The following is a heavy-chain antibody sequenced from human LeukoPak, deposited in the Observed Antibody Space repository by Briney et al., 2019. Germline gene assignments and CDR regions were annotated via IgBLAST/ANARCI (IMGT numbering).Heavy chain of an antibody. CDR2: IYYSGST. CDR3: ATITMLRGVTIDY. D-gene: IGHD3-10*01. J-gene: IGHJ4*02. CDR1: GDSISTYY. Sequence: SETLSLTCTVSGDSISTYYWSWIRQPPGKGLEWIGYIYYSGSTNYNPSLKSRVTVSVDTSKNQFSLKLSSVTAADTAVYYCATITMLRGVTIDYWGQGTLVTVSA. V-gene: IGHV4-59*08.